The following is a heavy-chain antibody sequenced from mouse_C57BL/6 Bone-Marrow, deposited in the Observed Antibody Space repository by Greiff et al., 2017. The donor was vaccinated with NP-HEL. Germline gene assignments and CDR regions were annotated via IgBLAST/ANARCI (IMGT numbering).Heavy chain of an antibody. CDR3: ARGLITTVVAHFDY. Sequence: ESGPGLVKPSQSLSLTCSVTGYSITSGYYWNWIRQFPGNKLEWMGYISYDGSNNYNPSLKNRISITRDPSKNQFFLKLNSVTTEDTATYYCARGLITTVVAHFDYWGQGTTLTVSS. V-gene: IGHV3-6*01. CDR2: ISYDGSN. J-gene: IGHJ2*01. CDR1: GYSITSGYY. D-gene: IGHD1-1*01.